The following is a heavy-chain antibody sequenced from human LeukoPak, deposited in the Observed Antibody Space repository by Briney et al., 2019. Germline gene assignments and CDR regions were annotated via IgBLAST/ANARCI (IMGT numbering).Heavy chain of an antibody. V-gene: IGHV4-4*02. Sequence: SGTLSLTCAVSGGSISSSNWWSWVRQPPGKGLEWIGEIYHSGGTNYNPSLKSRVTISVDKSKSQFSLKLSSVTAADTAVYYCARGSIAAGWYYFDYWGQGTLVTVSS. CDR1: GGSISSSNW. CDR2: IYHSGGT. CDR3: ARGSIAAGWYYFDY. J-gene: IGHJ4*02. D-gene: IGHD6-13*01.